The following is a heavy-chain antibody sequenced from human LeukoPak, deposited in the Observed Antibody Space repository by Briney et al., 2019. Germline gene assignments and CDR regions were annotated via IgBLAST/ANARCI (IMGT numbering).Heavy chain of an antibody. V-gene: IGHV4-4*09. J-gene: IGHJ4*02. D-gene: IGHD3-22*01. Sequence: SETLSLTCAVSAASISNYYWSWIRQAPGKGLEWIGYISTSGSTNYNPSLKSRVSISLDTSKNRFTLNLNFVTAADTAVYYCASPRSGYRYTFDYWGQGALVTVSS. CDR1: AASISNYY. CDR3: ASPRSGYRYTFDY. CDR2: ISTSGST.